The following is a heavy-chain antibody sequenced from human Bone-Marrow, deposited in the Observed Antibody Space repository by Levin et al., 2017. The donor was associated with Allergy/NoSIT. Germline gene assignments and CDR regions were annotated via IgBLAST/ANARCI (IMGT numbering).Heavy chain of an antibody. V-gene: IGHV4-59*01. J-gene: IGHJ4*02. CDR3: ARVFGEFVFDY. CDR1: GGSISSYY. D-gene: IGHD3-10*02. Sequence: SETLSLTCTVSGGSISSYYWSWIRQPPGKGLEWIGYIYYSGSTNYNPSLKSRVTISVDTSKNQFSLKLSSVTAADTAVYYCARVFGEFVFDYWGQGTLVTVSS. CDR2: IYYSGST.